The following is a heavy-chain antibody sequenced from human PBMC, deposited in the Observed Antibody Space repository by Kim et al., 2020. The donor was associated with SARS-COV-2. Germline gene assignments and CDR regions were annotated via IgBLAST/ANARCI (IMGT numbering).Heavy chain of an antibody. Sequence: YGDSVKGRFTMCRDNAKNSLYLQMSSLRTEDTAIYYCAALDTVQVPGGIWGQGTLVTVSS. J-gene: IGHJ4*02. V-gene: IGHV3-7*01. D-gene: IGHD3-10*01. CDR3: AALDTVQVPGGI.